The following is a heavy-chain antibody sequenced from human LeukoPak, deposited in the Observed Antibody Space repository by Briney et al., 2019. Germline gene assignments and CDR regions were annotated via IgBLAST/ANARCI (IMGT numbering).Heavy chain of an antibody. CDR2: ITPIFGTA. D-gene: IGHD3-10*01. Sequence: GASVKVSCKASGGTFSSYAISWVRQAPGQGLEWMGGITPIFGTANYAQKFQGRVTITADESTSTAYMELSSLRSEDTAVYYCATHPGVKYAFDIWGQGTMVTVSS. J-gene: IGHJ3*02. V-gene: IGHV1-69*13. CDR3: ATHPGVKYAFDI. CDR1: GGTFSSYA.